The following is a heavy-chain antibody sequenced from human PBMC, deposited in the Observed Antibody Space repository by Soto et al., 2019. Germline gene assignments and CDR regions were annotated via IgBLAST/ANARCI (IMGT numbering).Heavy chain of an antibody. CDR2: IYYSGST. Sequence: SETLSLTCTVSGGSISSGDYYWSWIRQPPGKGLEWIWYIYYSGSTYYNPSLKSRVTISVDTSKNQFSLKLSSVTAADTAVYYCARGRSPVDIVATPPVYFDYWGQGTLVTVSS. CDR1: GGSISSGDYY. J-gene: IGHJ4*02. V-gene: IGHV4-30-4*01. CDR3: ARGRSPVDIVATPPVYFDY. D-gene: IGHD5-12*01.